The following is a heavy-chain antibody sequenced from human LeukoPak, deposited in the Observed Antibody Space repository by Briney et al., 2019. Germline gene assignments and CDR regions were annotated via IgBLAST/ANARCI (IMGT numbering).Heavy chain of an antibody. D-gene: IGHD2-2*01. J-gene: IGHJ5*02. CDR3: ARLQEDIVVVPAAIPYNWFDP. CDR2: IYPGDSDT. CDR1: GYIFAAYW. V-gene: IGHV5-51*01. Sequence: RPGESLNISCKGSGYIFAAYWICWVRQMPGKGLGLVGSIYPGDSDTRYSPSFQGQVTISVDRSINTAYLQWNSLNASDTAIYYCARLQEDIVVVPAAIPYNWFDPWGRGSLVTVSS.